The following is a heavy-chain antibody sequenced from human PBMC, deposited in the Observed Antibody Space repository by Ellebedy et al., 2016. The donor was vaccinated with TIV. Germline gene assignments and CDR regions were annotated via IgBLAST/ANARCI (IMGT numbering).Heavy chain of an antibody. V-gene: IGHV3-7*01. CDR2: IKRDGSEK. Sequence: GGSLRLXXAASGFTFSDYWMTWVRQAPGKGLEWVATIKRDGSEKYYVDSVKGRFTISRDNAKNSVYLQMNSLRAEDTAVYYCARVPQARITMMGNAFDIWGQGTMVTVSS. CDR1: GFTFSDYW. CDR3: ARVPQARITMMGNAFDI. J-gene: IGHJ3*02. D-gene: IGHD3-22*01.